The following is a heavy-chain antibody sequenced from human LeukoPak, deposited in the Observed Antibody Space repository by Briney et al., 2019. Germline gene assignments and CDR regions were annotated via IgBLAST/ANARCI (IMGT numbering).Heavy chain of an antibody. CDR1: GGSISSYY. V-gene: IGHV4-4*07. J-gene: IGHJ3*02. CDR2: IYTSGST. Sequence: SSETLSLTCTVSGGSISSYYWSWIRQPAGKGLEWIGRIYTSGSTNCNPSLKSRVTMSVDTSKNQFSLKLSSVTAADTAVYYCAMYSSGWYFGAFDIWGQGTMVTVSS. D-gene: IGHD6-19*01. CDR3: AMYSSGWYFGAFDI.